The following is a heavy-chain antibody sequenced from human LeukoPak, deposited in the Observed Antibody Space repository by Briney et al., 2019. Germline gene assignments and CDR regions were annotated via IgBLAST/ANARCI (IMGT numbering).Heavy chain of an antibody. CDR3: AKGSGYYPILDY. CDR1: GFTFSSYA. V-gene: IGHV3-23*01. CDR2: ISGSGGST. Sequence: PGGSLRLSCAASGFTFSSYAMSRVRQAPGKGLEWVSAISGSGGSTYYADSVKGRFTISRDNSKNTLYLQMNSLRAEDTAVYYCAKGSGYYPILDYWGQGTLVTVSS. J-gene: IGHJ4*02. D-gene: IGHD3-3*01.